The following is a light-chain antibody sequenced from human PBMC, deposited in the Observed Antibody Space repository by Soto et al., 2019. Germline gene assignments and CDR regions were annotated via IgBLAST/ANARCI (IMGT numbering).Light chain of an antibody. J-gene: IGKJ2*01. CDR3: QQYGSARDYA. V-gene: IGKV3-20*01. Sequence: EIVLTQSPGTLSLSPGERATLSCRASQRVSSYLAWYQQKPGQPPRLLIYGASSRATGIPDRFSGSGSGTDFTLSISRLEPEDFAVYYCQQYGSARDYAFGQGTKLEIK. CDR2: GAS. CDR1: QRVSSY.